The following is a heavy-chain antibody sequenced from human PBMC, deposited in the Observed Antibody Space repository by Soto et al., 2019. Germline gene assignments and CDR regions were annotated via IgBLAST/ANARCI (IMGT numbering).Heavy chain of an antibody. CDR2: INHSGST. CDR3: ARNKDSNPTFDY. Sequence: QVQLQQWGAGLLKPSETLSLTCAVYGGSFSGYYWSWIRQPPGKGLEWIGEINHSGSTNYHPSLKGRITISVDPSKNQFSLKLSSVTAADTAVYYCARNKDSNPTFDYWGQGTLVTVSS. J-gene: IGHJ4*02. CDR1: GGSFSGYY. V-gene: IGHV4-34*01.